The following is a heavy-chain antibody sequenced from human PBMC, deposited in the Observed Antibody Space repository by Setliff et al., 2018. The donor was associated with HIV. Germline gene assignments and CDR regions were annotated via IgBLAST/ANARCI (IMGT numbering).Heavy chain of an antibody. CDR3: ARGFYDSRRTYDS. CDR2: ISPGGGST. D-gene: IGHD3-22*01. Sequence: ASVKVSCKASGYSFTNYYIHWVRQAPGQGLEWMGKISPGGGSTSKEQKFQGRFTMTRDTSTSTVYMELNSLRSEDTALYYCARGFYDSRRTYDSWGQGTLVTVSS. J-gene: IGHJ4*02. CDR1: GYSFTNYY. V-gene: IGHV1-46*01.